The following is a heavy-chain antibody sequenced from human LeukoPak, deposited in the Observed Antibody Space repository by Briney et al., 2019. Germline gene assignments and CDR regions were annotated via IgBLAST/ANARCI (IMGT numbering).Heavy chain of an antibody. Sequence: SETLSLTCTASGGSISKSGCYWGWIRQPPGKGLEWIANIYYSGSTYYNPSLQSRVTISVDTSKNQFFLNLRSVTAADSAVYYCARDGSDNWGQFDFWGQGALVTVSS. CDR3: ARDGSDNWGQFDF. J-gene: IGHJ4*02. D-gene: IGHD1-1*01. CDR2: IYYSGST. CDR1: GGSISKSGCY. V-gene: IGHV4-39*07.